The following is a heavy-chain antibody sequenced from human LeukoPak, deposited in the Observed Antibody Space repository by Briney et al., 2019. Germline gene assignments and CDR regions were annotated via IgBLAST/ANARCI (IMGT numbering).Heavy chain of an antibody. J-gene: IGHJ4*02. Sequence: GGSLRLSCAASGFTFSSYEMNWVRQAPGKGLEWVSYISSSGSTIYYADSVKGRFTISRDNAKNSLYLQMNSLRAEDTAVYYCATEKGYYDSSGYYSAFDYWGQGTLVTVSS. CDR2: ISSSGSTI. CDR3: ATEKGYYDSSGYYSAFDY. CDR1: GFTFSSYE. D-gene: IGHD3-22*01. V-gene: IGHV3-48*03.